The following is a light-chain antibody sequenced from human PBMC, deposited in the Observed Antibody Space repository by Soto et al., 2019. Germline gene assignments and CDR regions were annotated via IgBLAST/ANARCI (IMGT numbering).Light chain of an antibody. V-gene: IGKV1-27*01. CDR1: QGISNY. J-gene: IGKJ1*01. CDR2: AAS. Sequence: DIHMTQSPSSLSASVGDRVTITCRASQGISNYLAWYQQKPGKVPKLLIYAASTLQSGVPSRFSGSGSGSDFTLTINSLQPEDVATYYCQKYNSAPRTFGQGTKVEIK. CDR3: QKYNSAPRT.